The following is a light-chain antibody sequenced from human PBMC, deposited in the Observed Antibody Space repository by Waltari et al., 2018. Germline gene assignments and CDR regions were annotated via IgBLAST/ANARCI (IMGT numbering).Light chain of an antibody. Sequence: DIVMTQTPVSLSVTPGQPASISCKSSQSLLTSNGKTYLHWYVQKPGQSPQLLIYEVSSRFSGVPVRFSGSGSGADFTLEISRVEAEDVGIYYCMQGTYRPPTFGPGTKVEIK. J-gene: IGKJ3*01. CDR3: MQGTYRPPT. CDR1: QSLLTSNGKTY. CDR2: EVS. V-gene: IGKV2-29*02.